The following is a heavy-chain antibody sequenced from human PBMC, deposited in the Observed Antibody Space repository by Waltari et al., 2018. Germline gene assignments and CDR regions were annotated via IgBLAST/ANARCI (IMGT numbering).Heavy chain of an antibody. V-gene: IGHV4-59*01. CDR2: IYYSGST. Sequence: QVQLQESGPGLVKPSETLSLTCTVSGGSISSSYWSWIRQPPGKGLEWIGYIYYSGSTNYNPSLKSRVTISVDTSKNQFSLKLSSVTAADTAVYYCARVRGGYSSSPLFDYWGQGTLVTVSS. J-gene: IGHJ4*02. D-gene: IGHD6-6*01. CDR3: ARVRGGYSSSPLFDY. CDR1: GGSISSSY.